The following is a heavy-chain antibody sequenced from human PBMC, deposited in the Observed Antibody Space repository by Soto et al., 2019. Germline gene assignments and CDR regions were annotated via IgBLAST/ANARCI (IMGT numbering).Heavy chain of an antibody. D-gene: IGHD3-9*01. Sequence: QVTLKESGPVLVKPTETLTLTCTVSGFSLSNARMGVSWIRQPPGKALEWLAHIFSNDEKSYSTSLKSRLTISKDTSKSPVVLTMTNMDPVDTATYSCARINDILTGFDYWGQGTLVTVSS. CDR1: GFSLSNARMG. CDR3: ARINDILTGFDY. V-gene: IGHV2-26*01. J-gene: IGHJ4*02. CDR2: IFSNDEK.